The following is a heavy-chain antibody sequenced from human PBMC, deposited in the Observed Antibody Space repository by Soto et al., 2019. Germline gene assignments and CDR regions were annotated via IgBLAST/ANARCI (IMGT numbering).Heavy chain of an antibody. CDR2: ISGSGGNS. CDR1: GFTFSSYA. D-gene: IGHD3-22*01. Sequence: EVQLLESGGGLVQPGGSLRLSCAASGFTFSSYAMTWVRQAPGKGLEWVSAISGSGGNSYYADSVKGRFTISRDNSKNTLFFQMNSLRAEDTAIYYCAKRDDSCGSRGAPFDYWGLGTLVTASS. J-gene: IGHJ4*01. V-gene: IGHV3-23*01. CDR3: AKRDDSCGSRGAPFDY.